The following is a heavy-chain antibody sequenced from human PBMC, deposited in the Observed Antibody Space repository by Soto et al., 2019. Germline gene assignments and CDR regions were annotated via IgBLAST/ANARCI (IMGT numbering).Heavy chain of an antibody. CDR1: GGTFNNYA. Sequence: QVQLVQSGAEVKKPGSSVKVSCKASGGTFNNYAISWVRQAPGQGLEWMGRIIPIIGTADYAHKFQGRLAISADESTGTTFMELSSLRSEDTALYYCARGGLDVVATSAFDYWGQGTLVTVSS. CDR3: ARGGLDVVATSAFDY. V-gene: IGHV1-69*18. J-gene: IGHJ4*02. D-gene: IGHD5-12*01. CDR2: IIPIIGTA.